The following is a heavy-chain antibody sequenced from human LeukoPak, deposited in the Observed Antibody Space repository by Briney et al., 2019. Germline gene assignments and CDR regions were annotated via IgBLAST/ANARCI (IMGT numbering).Heavy chain of an antibody. Sequence: SVKVSCKASGGTFSSYAISWVRQAPGQGLEWMGGIIPIFGTANYAQKFQGRVTITRDTSASTAYMELSSLRSEDTAVYYCARAEVIGYIVVVPAASGFDYWGQGTLVTVSS. D-gene: IGHD2-2*01. CDR2: IIPIFGTA. V-gene: IGHV1-69*05. J-gene: IGHJ4*02. CDR3: ARAEVIGYIVVVPAASGFDY. CDR1: GGTFSSYA.